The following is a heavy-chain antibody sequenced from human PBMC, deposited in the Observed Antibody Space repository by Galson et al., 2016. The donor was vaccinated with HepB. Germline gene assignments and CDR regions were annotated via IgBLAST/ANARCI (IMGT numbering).Heavy chain of an antibody. CDR1: GFTFRDYG. V-gene: IGHV3-23*01. CDR2: ISRSGDST. D-gene: IGHD1-26*01. CDR3: VQGSTDPAV. Sequence: SLRLSCAASGFTFRDYGMTWVRQAPGKGLEVVSSISRSGDSTDYADSVKGRFTISRDNSKNTLSPQMNSLTADDTAIYYCVQGSTDPAVWGKGTTVTVSS. J-gene: IGHJ6*04.